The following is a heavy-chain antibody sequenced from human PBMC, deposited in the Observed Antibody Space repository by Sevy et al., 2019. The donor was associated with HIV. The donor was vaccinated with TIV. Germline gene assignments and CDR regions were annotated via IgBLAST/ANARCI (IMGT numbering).Heavy chain of an antibody. D-gene: IGHD2-21*01. J-gene: IGHJ5*02. CDR3: ARDRVHDWGEGWFDP. CDR1: GYTFSNYG. V-gene: IGHV1-18*01. CDR2: ISPFNNKT. Sequence: ASVKVSCKASGYTFSNYGISWVRQAPGQGLEWMGWISPFNNKTNYAQKFQGRVSLTSDTSATTAYMEVTSLRSDAAAVYYCARDRVHDWGEGWFDPWGQGTLVTVSS.